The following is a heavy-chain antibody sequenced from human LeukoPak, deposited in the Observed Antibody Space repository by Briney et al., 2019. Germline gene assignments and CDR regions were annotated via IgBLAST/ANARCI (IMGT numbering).Heavy chain of an antibody. V-gene: IGHV4-39*01. J-gene: IGHJ4*02. CDR3: ARRRSTRSGSYYVPFDF. D-gene: IGHD1-26*01. CDR2: FYYSGST. CDR1: GFTFSSYSMN. Sequence: GSLRLSCAASGFTFSSYSMNWVRQPPGKGLEWIGSFYYSGSTYYNPSLKSRVTISVDTSRNQFSLKLSSVTAADTAVYYCARRRSTRSGSYYVPFDFWGQGTLVTVSS.